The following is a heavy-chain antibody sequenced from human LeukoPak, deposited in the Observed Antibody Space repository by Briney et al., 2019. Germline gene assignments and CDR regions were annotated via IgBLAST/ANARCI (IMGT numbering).Heavy chain of an antibody. V-gene: IGHV3-33*01. Sequence: PGGSLRLSCAASGFTFSGYGMHWVRQAPGKGLEWVAVIWYDGSNKYYADSVKGRFTISRDNSKNTLYLQMNSLRAEDTAVYYCARALMVSYYGMDVWGKGTTVTVSS. J-gene: IGHJ6*04. CDR1: GFTFSGYG. CDR3: ARALMVSYYGMDV. D-gene: IGHD3-10*01. CDR2: IWYDGSNK.